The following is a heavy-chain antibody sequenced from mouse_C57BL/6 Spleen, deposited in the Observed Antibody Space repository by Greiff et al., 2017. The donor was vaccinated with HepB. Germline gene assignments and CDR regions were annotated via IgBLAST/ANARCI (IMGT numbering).Heavy chain of an antibody. J-gene: IGHJ1*03. Sequence: QVQLQQSGAELVKPGASVKMSCKASGYTFTSYWITWVKQRPGQGLEWIGDIYPGSGSTNYNEKFKSKATLTVDTSSNTAYMQLSSLTSEDSAVYYCARGEIYYYGSSWYFDVWGTGTTVTVSS. CDR1: GYTFTSYW. CDR3: ARGEIYYYGSSWYFDV. V-gene: IGHV1-55*01. D-gene: IGHD1-1*01. CDR2: IYPGSGST.